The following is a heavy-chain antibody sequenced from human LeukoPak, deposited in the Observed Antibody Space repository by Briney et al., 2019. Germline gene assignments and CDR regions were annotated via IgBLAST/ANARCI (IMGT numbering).Heavy chain of an antibody. Sequence: GGSLRLSCVTSGFTFTSYDFNWVRQAPGKGLEWVSYISNGGGTIYYAGSVKGRFTISRDNAKNSVFLQMNTLRAEDTAVYYCARDSYMFGSDYWGQGTLVTVSS. CDR3: ARDSYMFGSDY. J-gene: IGHJ4*02. CDR1: GFTFTSYD. V-gene: IGHV3-48*03. CDR2: ISNGGGTI. D-gene: IGHD3-10*02.